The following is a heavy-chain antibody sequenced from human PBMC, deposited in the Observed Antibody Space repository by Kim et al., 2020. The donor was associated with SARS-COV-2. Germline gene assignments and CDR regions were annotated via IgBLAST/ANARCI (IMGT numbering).Heavy chain of an antibody. J-gene: IGHJ3*02. Sequence: GGSLRLSCAASGFTFSSYAMHWVRQAPGKGLEWVAVISYDGSNKYYADSVKGRFTISRDNSKNTLYLQMNSLRAEDTAVYYCARSLGGCYYAFDIWGQGTMVTVSS. CDR2: ISYDGSNK. CDR3: ARSLGGCYYAFDI. V-gene: IGHV3-30-3*01. D-gene: IGHD1-26*01. CDR1: GFTFSSYA.